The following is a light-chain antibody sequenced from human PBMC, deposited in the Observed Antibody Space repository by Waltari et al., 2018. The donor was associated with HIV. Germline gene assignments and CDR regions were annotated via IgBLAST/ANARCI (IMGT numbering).Light chain of an antibody. CDR2: DVS. Sequence: QSALTQPASVSGSPGQSITISCTGSSSDVGGYNYVSWYQQNPGKAPSLMIYDVSTRTSGVSDRFSGSMSGDTASLSISGLQAEDEADYYCESYTSTSVWVFGGGTRLTGL. J-gene: IGLJ3*02. CDR1: SSDVGGYNY. CDR3: ESYTSTSVWV. V-gene: IGLV2-14*03.